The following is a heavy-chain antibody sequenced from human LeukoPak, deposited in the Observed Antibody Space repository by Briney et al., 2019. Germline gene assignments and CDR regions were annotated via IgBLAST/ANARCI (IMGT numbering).Heavy chain of an antibody. CDR2: IYYSGST. CDR1: GVSLSSGGYY. V-gene: IGHV4-31*03. CDR3: ARARRYSDFDY. J-gene: IGHJ4*02. D-gene: IGHD3-9*01. Sequence: PSETLSLTCTVSGVSLSSGGYYWSWIRQHPGKGLEWIGYIYYSGSTYYNPSLKSRITISVDTSKNQFSLKLSSVTAADTAVYYCARARRYSDFDYWGQGTLVTVSS.